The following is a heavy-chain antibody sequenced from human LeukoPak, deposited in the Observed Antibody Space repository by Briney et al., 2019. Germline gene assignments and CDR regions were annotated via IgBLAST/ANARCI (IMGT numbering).Heavy chain of an antibody. CDR2: ISAYNGNT. J-gene: IGHJ4*02. CDR3: ARDIWSPDCSSTSCYGLAAAGTHFDY. Sequence: GASVKVSCKASGYTFTSYGISWVRQAPGQGLEWMGWISAYNGNTNYAQKLQGRVTMTTDTSTSTAYMELRSLRSDDTAVYYCARDIWSPDCSSTSCYGLAAAGTHFDYWGQGTLVTVSS. D-gene: IGHD2-2*01. V-gene: IGHV1-18*01. CDR1: GYTFTSYG.